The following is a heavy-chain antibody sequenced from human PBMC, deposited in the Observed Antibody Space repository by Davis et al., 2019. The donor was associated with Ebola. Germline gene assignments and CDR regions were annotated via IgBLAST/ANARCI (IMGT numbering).Heavy chain of an antibody. J-gene: IGHJ6*02. CDR3: ARVIGHYDFWSGSISDYGLDV. Sequence: GSLRLSCTVSGGSISAYYWSWIRQPQGKALECIGYIYSSGSPNYNPSLKCRVTISVDTSKNQFSLKLSSVTAADTAVYYCARVIGHYDFWSGSISDYGLDVWGQGTTVTVSS. D-gene: IGHD3-3*01. CDR1: GGSISAYY. CDR2: IYSSGSP. V-gene: IGHV4-59*01.